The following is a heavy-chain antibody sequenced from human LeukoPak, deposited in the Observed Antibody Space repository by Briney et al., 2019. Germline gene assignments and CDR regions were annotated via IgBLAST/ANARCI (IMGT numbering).Heavy chain of an antibody. CDR2: ISVYNGNT. V-gene: IGHV1-18*01. CDR1: GYTFTTYG. D-gene: IGHD3-9*01. CDR3: ATMILLLGDVLTVPPRGFDY. Sequence: ASVKVSCTASGYTFTTYGISWVRQAPGQGLEWLGRISVYNGNTNYAQNLQGRVTMTTDTSTSTAYMELRSLRSDDTAVYYGATMILLLGDVLTVPPRGFDYWGQGTLVTVSS. J-gene: IGHJ4*02.